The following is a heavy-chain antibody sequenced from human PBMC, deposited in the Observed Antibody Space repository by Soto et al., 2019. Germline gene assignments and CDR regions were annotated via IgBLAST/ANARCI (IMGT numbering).Heavy chain of an antibody. J-gene: IGHJ4*02. CDR1: GDSISSYY. CDR3: ARAEREGWDSSGYRIDY. V-gene: IGHV4-59*01. CDR2: IYYSGST. D-gene: IGHD3-22*01. Sequence: SETLSLTCTVSGDSISSYYWGWIRQPPGKGLEWIGYIYYSGSTNYNPSLKSRVTISVDTSKNQFSLKLSSVTAADTAVYYCARAEREGWDSSGYRIDYGGQGSLVTVSS.